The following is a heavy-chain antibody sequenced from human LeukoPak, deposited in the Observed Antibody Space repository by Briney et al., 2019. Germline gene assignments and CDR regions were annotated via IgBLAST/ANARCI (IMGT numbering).Heavy chain of an antibody. Sequence: PSETLSLTCTVSGGSISSYYWSWIRQPAGKGLEWIGYIYYSGSTNYNPSLKSRVTISVDTSKNQFSLKLSSVTAADTAVYYCARDGVEMATIPLYWGQGTLVTVSS. CDR2: IYYSGST. CDR3: ARDGVEMATIPLY. V-gene: IGHV4-59*01. D-gene: IGHD5-24*01. J-gene: IGHJ4*02. CDR1: GGSISSYY.